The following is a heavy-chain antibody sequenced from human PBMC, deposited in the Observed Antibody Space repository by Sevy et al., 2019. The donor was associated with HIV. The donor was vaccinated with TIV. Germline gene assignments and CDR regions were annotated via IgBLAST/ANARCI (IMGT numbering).Heavy chain of an antibody. J-gene: IGHJ4*02. Sequence: GGSLRLSCAASGFPVSSNYMSWVRQAPGKGLEWVSVIYSDGSTYHADPVKGRFTISRDNSKNTLYLQMNSRRVGDTAVYYCARGKSGYGYGLDYWGQGTLVTVSS. D-gene: IGHD5-18*01. V-gene: IGHV3-66*01. CDR1: GFPVSSNY. CDR2: IYSDGST. CDR3: ARGKSGYGYGLDY.